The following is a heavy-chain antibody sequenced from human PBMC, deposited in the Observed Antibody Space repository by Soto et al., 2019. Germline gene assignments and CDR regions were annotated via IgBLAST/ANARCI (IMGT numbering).Heavy chain of an antibody. D-gene: IGHD6-19*01. CDR1: GFTFSSYD. CDR3: ARESLAVAGTCYLDY. J-gene: IGHJ4*02. CDR2: IGTAGDT. Sequence: GGSLRLSCAASGFTFSSYDMHWVRQGTGKGLEWVSAIGTAGDTYYPGSVKGRFTISRGNAKNSLYLQMNSLRAGDTAVYYCARESLAVAGTCYLDYWGQGTLVTVSS. V-gene: IGHV3-13*01.